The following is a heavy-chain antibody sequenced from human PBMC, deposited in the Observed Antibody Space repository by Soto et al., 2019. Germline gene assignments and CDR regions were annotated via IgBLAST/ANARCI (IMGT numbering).Heavy chain of an antibody. CDR2: INPNSGGT. CDR1: GYTFTGYY. V-gene: IGHV1-2*02. CDR3: AIAALPYYYGMDV. Sequence: ASVKVSCKASGYTFTGYYMHWVRQAPGQGLEWMGWINPNSGGTNYAQKFQGRVTMTRDTSISTAYMELSRLRSDDTAVYYCAIAALPYYYGMDVWGQGTTATVSS. J-gene: IGHJ6*02. D-gene: IGHD6-6*01.